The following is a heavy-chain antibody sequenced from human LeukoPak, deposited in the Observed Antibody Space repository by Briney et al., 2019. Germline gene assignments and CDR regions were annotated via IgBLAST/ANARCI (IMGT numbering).Heavy chain of an antibody. J-gene: IGHJ4*02. CDR3: ARDQGWLQFDY. V-gene: IGHV3-53*01. CDR2: IYNDGST. Sequence: PGGSLRLSCAASGFTVSSSYMSWVRQAPGKGLEWVSIIYNDGSTYYADSMKGRFTISRDNAKNSLYLQMNSLRAEDTAVYYCARDQGWLQFDYWGQGTLVTVSS. CDR1: GFTVSSSY. D-gene: IGHD5-24*01.